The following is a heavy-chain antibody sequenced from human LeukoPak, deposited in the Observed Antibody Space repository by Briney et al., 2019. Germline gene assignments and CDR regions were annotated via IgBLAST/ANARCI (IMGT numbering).Heavy chain of an antibody. CDR1: GNTLTELS. CDR2: FDSEDGEA. Sequence: ASVKVSCKVSGNTLTELSMHWVRQAPGKGLEWMGGFDSEDGEAIYAQKFQGRVTMTEDTSTDTTYMELNSLKSEDTAVYYCAAGGVYDLLDYWGQGTLVTVSS. D-gene: IGHD2/OR15-2a*01. V-gene: IGHV1-24*01. J-gene: IGHJ4*02. CDR3: AAGGVYDLLDY.